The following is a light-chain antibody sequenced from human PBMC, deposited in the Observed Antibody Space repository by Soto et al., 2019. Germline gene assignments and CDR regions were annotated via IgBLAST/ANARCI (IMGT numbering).Light chain of an antibody. J-gene: IGKJ4*01. CDR3: QQYNNWPLT. CDR1: QSVNRN. CDR2: DAS. Sequence: EIVMTQSPATLSVSPGERATLSCRASQSVNRNLAWYQQKPGQTPRLLIYDASSRATGIPARFSGSGSGTDFTLTISSLQSEDFAVYYCQQYNNWPLTFGAGTNVEIK. V-gene: IGKV3-15*01.